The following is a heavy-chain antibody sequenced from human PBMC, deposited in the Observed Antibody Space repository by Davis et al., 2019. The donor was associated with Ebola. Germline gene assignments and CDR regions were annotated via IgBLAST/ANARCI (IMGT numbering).Heavy chain of an antibody. CDR2: IIPIFGTA. CDR3: ASEQQLVSYYYYGMDV. V-gene: IGHV1-69*13. D-gene: IGHD6-13*01. CDR1: GGTFSSYA. Sequence: SVKVSCKASGGTFSSYAISWVRQAPGQGLEWMGGIIPIFGTANYAQKFQGRVTITADESTSTAYMELSSLRSEDTAVYYCASEQQLVSYYYYGMDVWGQGTTVTVSS. J-gene: IGHJ6*02.